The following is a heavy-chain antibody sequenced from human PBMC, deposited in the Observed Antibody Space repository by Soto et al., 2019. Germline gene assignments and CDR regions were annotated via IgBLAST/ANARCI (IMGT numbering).Heavy chain of an antibody. J-gene: IGHJ4*02. CDR2: LGGSGGRT. D-gene: IGHD6-19*01. CDR3: ARGGGIAVAYYFDY. Sequence: GGSLRLSCEGSGFTLTSYAMSWVRQAPGKGLQWVSTLGGSGGRTYYAESVKGRFTTSRDSSKSTLYLQMNSLGAEDTAIYYCARGGGIAVAYYFDYGGQETLVTVSS. V-gene: IGHV3-23*01. CDR1: GFTLTSYA.